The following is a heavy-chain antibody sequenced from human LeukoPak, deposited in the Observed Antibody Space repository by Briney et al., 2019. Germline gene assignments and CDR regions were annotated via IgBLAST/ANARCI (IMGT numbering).Heavy chain of an antibody. J-gene: IGHJ4*02. D-gene: IGHD1-1*01. CDR1: GFTFSSYS. CDR2: ISSSSSYI. Sequence: GGSLRLSCAASGFTFSSYSMNWVRQAPGKGLEWVSSISSSSSYIYYADSVKGRFTISRDNSKNTLYLQMNSLRAEDTAVYYCAKATGTTRPGIGVDYWGQGTLVTVSS. V-gene: IGHV3-21*04. CDR3: AKATGTTRPGIGVDY.